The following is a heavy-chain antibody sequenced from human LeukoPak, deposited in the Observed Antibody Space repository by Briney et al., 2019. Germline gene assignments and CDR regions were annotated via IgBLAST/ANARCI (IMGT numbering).Heavy chain of an antibody. CDR3: VRSLPGTLLRGYGMDV. J-gene: IGHJ6*02. Sequence: GESLKIHCKTSGYTFTSYWIGWVRQTPGKGLECMGVIFPRDSDVRYSPSFQGQVTISADKSTNPAYLHWGSLKASDSAMYYCVRSLPGTLLRGYGMDVWGPGTTVTVS. CDR1: GYTFTSYW. D-gene: IGHD3-10*01. CDR2: IFPRDSDV. V-gene: IGHV5-51*01.